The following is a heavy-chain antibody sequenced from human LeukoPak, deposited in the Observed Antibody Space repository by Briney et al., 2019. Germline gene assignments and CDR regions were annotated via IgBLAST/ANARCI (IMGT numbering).Heavy chain of an antibody. V-gene: IGHV4-39*07. CDR3: AREVRSPMVRGVIKGWFDP. J-gene: IGHJ5*02. CDR1: GGSISSSSHY. Sequence: PSETLSLTCTVSGGSISSSSHYWGWIRQPPGKGLEWIGSIYYSGSTYYNPSLKSRVTISVDTSKNQFSLKLSSVTAADTAVYYCAREVRSPMVRGVIKGWFDPWGQGTLVTVSS. CDR2: IYYSGST. D-gene: IGHD3-10*01.